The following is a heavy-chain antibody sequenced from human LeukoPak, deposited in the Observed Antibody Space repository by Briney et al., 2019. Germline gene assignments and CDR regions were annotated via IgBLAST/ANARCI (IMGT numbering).Heavy chain of an antibody. J-gene: IGHJ5*02. CDR1: GFTFSSFA. Sequence: GGSLRLSCEASGFTFSSFAMTWVRQAPGKGLEWVSSISCSQCPTYNTDSVKGRFTISRDNSQNTLYLQMNSLRAEDTAVYYCTKDPSGDYVGAFDPWGQGTLVTVSS. CDR2: ISCSQCPT. D-gene: IGHD4-17*01. CDR3: TKDPSGDYVGAFDP. V-gene: IGHV3-23*01.